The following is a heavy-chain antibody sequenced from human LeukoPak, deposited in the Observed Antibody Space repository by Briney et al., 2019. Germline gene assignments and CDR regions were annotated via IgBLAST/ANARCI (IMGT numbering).Heavy chain of an antibody. V-gene: IGHV3-21*01. Sequence: GGSLRLSCAASGFTFSSYSMNLVRQAPGKGLEWVSSISSSSSYIYYADSVKGRFTISRDNAKNSLYLQMNSLRAEDTSVYYCAGESSSSSLAYFDYWGQGTLVTVSS. CDR1: GFTFSSYS. D-gene: IGHD6-6*01. CDR3: AGESSSSSLAYFDY. J-gene: IGHJ4*02. CDR2: ISSSSSYI.